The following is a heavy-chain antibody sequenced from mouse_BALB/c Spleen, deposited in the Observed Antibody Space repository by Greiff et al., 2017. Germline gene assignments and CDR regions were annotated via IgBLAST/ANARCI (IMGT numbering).Heavy chain of an antibody. CDR2: IWSGGST. J-gene: IGHJ1*01. V-gene: IGHV2-2*02. CDR3: ARNSDWNDV. CDR1: GFSLTSYG. Sequence: QVQLKQSGPGLVQPSQSLSLTCTVSGFSLTSYGVHWVRQSPGKGLEWLGVIWSGGSTDYNAAFISRLSISKDNSKSQVFFKMNSLQANDTAIYYCARNSDWNDVWGAGTTVTVSS.